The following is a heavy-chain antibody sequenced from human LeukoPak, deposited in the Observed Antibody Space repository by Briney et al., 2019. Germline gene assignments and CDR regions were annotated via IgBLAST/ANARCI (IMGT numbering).Heavy chain of an antibody. CDR1: GGTFSSYA. CDR2: INPNSGGT. D-gene: IGHD6-6*01. Sequence: EASVKVSCKASGGTFSSYAISRVRQAPGQGLEWMGWINPNSGGTNYAQKFQGRVTMTRDTSISTAYMELSRLRSDDTAVYYCAREKYSAARHWYFDLWGRGTLVTVSS. CDR3: AREKYSAARHWYFDL. V-gene: IGHV1-2*02. J-gene: IGHJ2*01.